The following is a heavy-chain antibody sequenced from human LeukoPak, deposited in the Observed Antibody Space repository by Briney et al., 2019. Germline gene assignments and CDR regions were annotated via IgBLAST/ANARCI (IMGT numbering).Heavy chain of an antibody. D-gene: IGHD1-26*01. V-gene: IGHV3-33*01. Sequence: GGSLRLSCAASGLTFSSYGMHWVRQAPGKGLEWVAVIWYDGSNKYYADSVKGRFTISRDNSKNTLYLQMNTLRAEDTAVYYCARVRIVGSTYDAFDIWGQGTMVTVSS. CDR2: IWYDGSNK. J-gene: IGHJ3*02. CDR1: GLTFSSYG. CDR3: ARVRIVGSTYDAFDI.